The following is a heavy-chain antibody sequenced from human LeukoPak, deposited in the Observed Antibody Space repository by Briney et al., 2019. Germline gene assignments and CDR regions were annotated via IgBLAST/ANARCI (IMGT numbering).Heavy chain of an antibody. D-gene: IGHD1-26*01. CDR1: GGSISSYY. Sequence: PSETLSLTCTVSGGSISSYYWSWIRQPPGKGLEWIGYIYYSGSTNYNPSLKSRVTISVDTSKNQFSLKLSSVTAADTAVYYCARQSGPYKSLKWAFDCWGQGTLVTISS. CDR3: ARQSGPYKSLKWAFDC. V-gene: IGHV4-59*08. CDR2: IYYSGST. J-gene: IGHJ4*02.